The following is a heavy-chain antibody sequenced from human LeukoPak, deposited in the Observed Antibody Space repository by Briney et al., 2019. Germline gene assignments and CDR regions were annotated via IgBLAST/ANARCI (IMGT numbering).Heavy chain of an antibody. Sequence: GGSLRLSCAASGFTFSSYGMHWVRQAPGKGLEWVAFIRYDGSNKYYADSVKGRFTISRDNSKNTLYLQMNSLRAEDTAVYYCAKDGEWELLGHFDYWGQGTLVTVSS. CDR3: AKDGEWELLGHFDY. D-gene: IGHD1-26*01. CDR1: GFTFSSYG. J-gene: IGHJ4*02. V-gene: IGHV3-30*02. CDR2: IRYDGSNK.